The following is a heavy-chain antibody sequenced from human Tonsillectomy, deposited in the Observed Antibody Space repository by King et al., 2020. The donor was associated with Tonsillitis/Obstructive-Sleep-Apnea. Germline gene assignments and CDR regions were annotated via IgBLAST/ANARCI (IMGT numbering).Heavy chain of an antibody. V-gene: IGHV4-34*01. CDR1: GGSFSTYY. CDR2: INDSGGT. CDR3: ARGGGIGARRGSDWFDP. Sequence: VQLQQWGAGLLKPSETLSLTCAVYGGSFSTYYWNWIRQSPGKGLEGIGEINDSGGTNYNPYLKSRVTISIDTSKNQFSLKLSSVTAGDTAVYYCARGGGIGARRGSDWFDPWGQGTQVTVSS. J-gene: IGHJ5*02. D-gene: IGHD6-6*01.